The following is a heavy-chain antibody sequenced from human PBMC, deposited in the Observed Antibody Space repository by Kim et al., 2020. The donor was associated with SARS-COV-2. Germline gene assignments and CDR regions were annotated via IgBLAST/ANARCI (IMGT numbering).Heavy chain of an antibody. CDR3: ARDGPVRDSRCWYLYFDY. V-gene: IGHV4-59*12. D-gene: IGHD6-19*01. CDR2: IHSSGST. Sequence: SETLSLTCTVSGGSISSDYWSWIRQSPGEGLEWVSYIHSSGSTNYNPSLKSRVTIAVHTSSNQYSLYLTWVTAADTAIYYCARDGPVRDSRCWYLYFDYWGQGTLVAVSS. J-gene: IGHJ4*02. CDR1: GGSISSDY.